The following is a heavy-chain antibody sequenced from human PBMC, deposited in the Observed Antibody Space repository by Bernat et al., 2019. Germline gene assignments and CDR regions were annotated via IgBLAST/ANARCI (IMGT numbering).Heavy chain of an antibody. CDR2: INTNTGNP. J-gene: IGHJ5*02. CDR3: ARDRATFTFDP. V-gene: IGHV7-4-1*02. Sequence: QVQLVQSGSGLRKPGASVKVSCKASGYTFTSYGMNWVRQAPGQGLEWMGWINTNTGNPTYAQGFAGRFVFSLDASVNTAYLQINSLKAEDTAVYYCARDRATFTFDPWGQGTLVTVSS. D-gene: IGHD2/OR15-2a*01. CDR1: GYTFTSYG.